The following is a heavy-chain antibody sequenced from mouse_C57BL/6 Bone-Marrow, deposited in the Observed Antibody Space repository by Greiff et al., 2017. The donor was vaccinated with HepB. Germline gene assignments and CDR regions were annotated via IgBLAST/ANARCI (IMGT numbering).Heavy chain of an antibody. CDR1: GYTFTDYE. Sequence: VQLQESGAELVRPGASVTLSCKASGYTFTDYEMHWVKQTPVHGLEWIGAIDPETGGTAYNQKFKGKAILTADKSSSTAYMELRSLTSEDSAVYFCTGWRWLPAWFAYWGQGTLVTVSA. V-gene: IGHV1-15*01. CDR3: TGWRWLPAWFAY. J-gene: IGHJ3*01. D-gene: IGHD2-3*01. CDR2: IDPETGGT.